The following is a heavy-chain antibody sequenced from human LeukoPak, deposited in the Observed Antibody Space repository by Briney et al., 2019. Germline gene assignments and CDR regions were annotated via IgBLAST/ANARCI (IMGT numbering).Heavy chain of an antibody. CDR1: GGSISSGGYS. V-gene: IGHV4-30-2*01. J-gene: IGHJ3*02. D-gene: IGHD1-26*01. CDR3: ASQQYYLDAFDI. CDR2: IYHSGST. Sequence: SQTLSLTCAVSGGSISSGGYSWSWIRQPAGKGLEWIGYIYHSGSTYYNPSLKSRVTISVDRSKNQFSLKLSSVTAADTAVYYCASQQYYLDAFDIWGQGTMVTVSS.